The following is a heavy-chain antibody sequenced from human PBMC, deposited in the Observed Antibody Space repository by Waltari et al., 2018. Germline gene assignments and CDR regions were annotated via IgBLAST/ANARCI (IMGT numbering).Heavy chain of an antibody. D-gene: IGHD2-21*02. Sequence: QVQLVESGGGVVQPGGSLRPSCAASGLSFSSYGMHWVRQAPGKGLAWVASISYDGTNKYYADSVQGRFTISRDNSKNSLYLQMSSLTAEDTAVYFCAKEHGDDSGDYWGQGTLVTVSS. CDR1: GLSFSSYG. J-gene: IGHJ4*02. CDR2: ISYDGTNK. CDR3: AKEHGDDSGDY. V-gene: IGHV3-30*18.